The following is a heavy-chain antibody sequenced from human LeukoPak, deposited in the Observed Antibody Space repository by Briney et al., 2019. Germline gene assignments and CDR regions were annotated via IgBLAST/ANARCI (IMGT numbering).Heavy chain of an antibody. V-gene: IGHV3-48*03. Sequence: PGGSLRLSCAASGFTCSSYEMNWVRQAPGKGLEWVSYISSSGSTIYYADSVKGGFTISRDNAKNSLYLQMNSLRAEDTAVYYCAELGITMIGGVWGKGTTVTISS. CDR3: AELGITMIGGV. D-gene: IGHD3-10*02. CDR2: ISSSGSTI. J-gene: IGHJ6*04. CDR1: GFTCSSYE.